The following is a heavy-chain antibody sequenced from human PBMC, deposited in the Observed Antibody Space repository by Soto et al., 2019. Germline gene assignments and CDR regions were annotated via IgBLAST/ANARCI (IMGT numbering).Heavy chain of an antibody. V-gene: IGHV3-30*18. CDR2: ISYDGSNK. CDR1: GFTFSSYG. CDR3: AKDVGIAARPDGMDV. D-gene: IGHD6-6*01. Sequence: QVQLVESGGGVVQPGRSLRLSCAASGFTFSSYGMHWVRQAPGKGLEWVAVISYDGSNKYYADSVKGRFTISRDNSKNTLYLQMNSLRAEDTAVYYCAKDVGIAARPDGMDVW. J-gene: IGHJ6*01.